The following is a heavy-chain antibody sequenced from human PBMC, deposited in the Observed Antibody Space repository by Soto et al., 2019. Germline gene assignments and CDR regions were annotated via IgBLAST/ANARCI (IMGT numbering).Heavy chain of an antibody. CDR1: GDSVSSNSGA. CDR3: ARTGEIRYSLQGFDY. CDR2: TYYRSRWSF. Sequence: SQTLSLTCVISGDSVSSNSGAWNWIRQSPSRGLEWLGRTYYRSRWSFDYALSVKSRLTIDPDTSKNQFSLHLDSLTPEDTAVYYCARTGEIRYSLQGFDYWGQGTLVTVSS. V-gene: IGHV6-1*01. J-gene: IGHJ4*02. D-gene: IGHD3-9*01.